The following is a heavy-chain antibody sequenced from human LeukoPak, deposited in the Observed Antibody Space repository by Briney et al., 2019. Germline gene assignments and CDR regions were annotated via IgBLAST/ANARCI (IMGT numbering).Heavy chain of an antibody. V-gene: IGHV4-34*01. J-gene: IGHJ4*02. CDR3: ARGVWPVDY. Sequence: PSETLSLISAVYGGSFSGYYWSWIRQPPGKGLEWIGEIKHSGSTNYNPSLKSRVTISVDTSKNQFSLKLGSVTAADTAVYYCARGVWPVDYWGQGTLVTVSS. CDR1: GGSFSGYY. CDR2: IKHSGST. D-gene: IGHD2-8*01.